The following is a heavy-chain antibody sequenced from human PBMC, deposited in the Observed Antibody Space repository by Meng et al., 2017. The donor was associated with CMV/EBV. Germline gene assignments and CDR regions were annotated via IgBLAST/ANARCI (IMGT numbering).Heavy chain of an antibody. D-gene: IGHD6-6*01. CDR3: ARVVYSSFFAYYGMDY. V-gene: IGHV4-39*07. CDR1: GGSISSRSYY. CDR2: IYYSGST. J-gene: IGHJ4*02. Sequence: SETLSLTCTVSGGSISSRSYYWGWIRQPPGKGLEWIGSIYYSGSTYYNPSLKSRVTISVDTSKNQFSLKLSSVTAADTALYYCARVVYSSFFAYYGMDYWGQGTLVTVSS.